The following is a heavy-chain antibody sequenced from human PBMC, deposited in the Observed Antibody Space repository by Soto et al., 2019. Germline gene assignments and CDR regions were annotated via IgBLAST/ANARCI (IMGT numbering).Heavy chain of an antibody. CDR1: GFTFDDYT. J-gene: IGHJ6*02. D-gene: IGHD5-18*01. CDR2: ISWDGGSA. Sequence: GGSLRLSCAASGFTFDDYTMHWVRQAPGKGLEWVSLISWDGGSAYYADSVKGRFTISRDNSKNSLYLQMNSLRTEDTALYYCAKSGYSYGSPHYYYYGMDVWGQGTTVTVSS. CDR3: AKSGYSYGSPHYYYYGMDV. V-gene: IGHV3-43*01.